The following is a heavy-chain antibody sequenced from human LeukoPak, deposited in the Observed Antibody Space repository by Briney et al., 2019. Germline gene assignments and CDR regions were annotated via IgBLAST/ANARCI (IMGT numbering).Heavy chain of an antibody. CDR1: VYTFIINN. J-gene: IGHJ4*02. CDR3: ARHSLPGTTPFDY. Sequence: ASVTVSCKSSVYTFIINNIHWVRQAPGQGLEWVGIINPRSGSTTYAQKFQGRLTMTRDTSTSTVYMDLSSLRSEDTAIYYCARHSLPGTTPFDYWGQGTLVTVSS. V-gene: IGHV1-46*01. CDR2: INPRSGST. D-gene: IGHD1-1*01.